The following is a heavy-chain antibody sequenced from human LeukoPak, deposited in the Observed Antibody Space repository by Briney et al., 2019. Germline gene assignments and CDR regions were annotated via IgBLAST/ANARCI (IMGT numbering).Heavy chain of an antibody. Sequence: SGTLSLTCAVSGGSISSSNWWSWVRQPPGKGLEWIGEIYHSGSTNYNPSLKSRVTISVDKSKNQFSLKLSSVTAADTAVYYCARARSFCRSTSCYGGPFDYWGQGTLVTVSS. V-gene: IGHV4-4*02. CDR1: GGSISSSNW. CDR3: ARARSFCRSTSCYGGPFDY. D-gene: IGHD2-2*01. J-gene: IGHJ4*02. CDR2: IYHSGST.